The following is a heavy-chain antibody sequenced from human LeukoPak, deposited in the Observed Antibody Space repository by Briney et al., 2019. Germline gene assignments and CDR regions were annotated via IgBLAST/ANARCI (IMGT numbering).Heavy chain of an antibody. CDR1: GTSIKTYY. J-gene: IGHJ3*02. CDR2: IYYSGST. V-gene: IGHV4-59*12. Sequence: SETLSLTCNVSGTSIKTYYWSWIRQPPGKGLEWIGSIYYSGSTYYNPSLKSRVTISVDTSKNQFSLKLSSVTAADTAVYYCARACVPDAFDIWGQGTMVTVSS. CDR3: ARACVPDAFDI.